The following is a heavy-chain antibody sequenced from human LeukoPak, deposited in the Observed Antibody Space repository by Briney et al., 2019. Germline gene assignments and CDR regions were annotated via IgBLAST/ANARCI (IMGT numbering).Heavy chain of an antibody. Sequence: GRSLRLSCAASGFTFSSYGMHWVRQAPGKGLEWVAVIWYDGSNKYYADSVKGRFTISRDNSKNTLYLQMNSLRAEDTAVYYCARDPGYCSGGSCYGYFDYWGQGTLVTVSS. CDR1: GFTFSSYG. J-gene: IGHJ4*02. D-gene: IGHD2-15*01. CDR3: ARDPGYCSGGSCYGYFDY. V-gene: IGHV3-33*01. CDR2: IWYDGSNK.